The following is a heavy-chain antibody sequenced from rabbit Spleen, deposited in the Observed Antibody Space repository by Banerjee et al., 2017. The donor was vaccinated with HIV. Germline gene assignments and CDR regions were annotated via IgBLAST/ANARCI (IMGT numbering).Heavy chain of an antibody. CDR2: IAGSRSGFT. CDR3: ARDPGSSFSSYGMDL. V-gene: IGHV1S40*01. J-gene: IGHJ6*01. CDR1: GFSFSSSNY. Sequence: QSLEESGGDLVKPGASLTLTCTASGFSFSSSNYMCWVRQAPGKGLEWISCIAGSRSGFTYSATWAKGRFTCSKTSSTTVTLQMTSLTVADTATYFCARDPGSSFSSYGMDLWGPGTLVTVS. D-gene: IGHD4-2*01.